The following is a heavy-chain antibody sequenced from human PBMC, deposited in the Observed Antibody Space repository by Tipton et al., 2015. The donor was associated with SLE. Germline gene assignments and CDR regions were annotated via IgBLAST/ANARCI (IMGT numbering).Heavy chain of an antibody. Sequence: TLSLTCTVSGGSISSSSYYWGWIRQPPGKGLEWIGSIYYSGSTYYNPSLNSRVTISVDTSKSQFSLKLSSVTAADTAVYYCATWPGNFFDYWGQGTLVTVSS. CDR3: ATWPGNFFDY. CDR1: GGSISSSSYY. CDR2: IYYSGST. D-gene: IGHD3-10*01. V-gene: IGHV4-39*01. J-gene: IGHJ4*02.